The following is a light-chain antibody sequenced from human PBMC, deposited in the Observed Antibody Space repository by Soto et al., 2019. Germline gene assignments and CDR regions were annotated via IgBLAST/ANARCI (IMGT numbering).Light chain of an antibody. V-gene: IGKV1-33*01. Sequence: DIQMTQSPSSLSASVGDRVTITCQASQDIANYLNWYQQKAGRAPKFLIYDASNLETGVPSSFSGSGSGTDFTLTIISLQPEDIATYYCQQYDNLPLTFGGGTKVEIK. CDR2: DAS. CDR3: QQYDNLPLT. CDR1: QDIANY. J-gene: IGKJ4*01.